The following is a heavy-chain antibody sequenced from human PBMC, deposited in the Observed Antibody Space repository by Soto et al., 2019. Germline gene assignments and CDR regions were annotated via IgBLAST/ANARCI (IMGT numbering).Heavy chain of an antibody. J-gene: IGHJ4*02. Sequence: QVQLVQSGAKVKKPGSSVKLSCKASGDSFNTFAVTWVRQAPGQGLEWMGGIIPNFDTPNYAQKFQGRVTIIADKSTSTPYMELSSLRSEDTAVYYCARPYYDSSGYYLWYFDYWGQGTLVTVSS. CDR1: GDSFNTFA. CDR2: IIPNFDTP. CDR3: ARPYYDSSGYYLWYFDY. V-gene: IGHV1-69*06. D-gene: IGHD3-22*01.